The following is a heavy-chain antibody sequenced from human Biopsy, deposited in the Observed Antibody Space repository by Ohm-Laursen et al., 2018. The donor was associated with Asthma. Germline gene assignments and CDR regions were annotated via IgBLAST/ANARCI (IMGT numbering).Heavy chain of an antibody. V-gene: IGHV4-31*03. CDR2: IHHSGTS. CDR3: ARIPRRSGSYFVDY. D-gene: IGHD3-22*01. J-gene: IGHJ4*02. Sequence: TLSLTATVSGDSIPGGGCCWNWTGQHPGKGLEWIGNIHHSGTSYFNPSLKSRVSFSRDTSKNQFSLRLSSVTAADTAMYYCARIPRRSGSYFVDYWGQGTLVTVSS. CDR1: GDSIPGGGCC.